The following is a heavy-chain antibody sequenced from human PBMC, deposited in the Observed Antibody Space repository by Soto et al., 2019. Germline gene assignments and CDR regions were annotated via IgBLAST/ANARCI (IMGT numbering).Heavy chain of an antibody. J-gene: IGHJ6*02. Sequence: ASVKVSCKASGGTFSSYAISWVRQAPGQGLEWMGGIIPIFGIANYAQKFQGRVTITADESTSTAYMELSSLRSEDTAVYYCARVPIAVAGTYYYYYGMDVWGQGTTVTVSS. CDR2: IIPIFGIA. D-gene: IGHD6-19*01. V-gene: IGHV1-69*13. CDR1: GGTFSSYA. CDR3: ARVPIAVAGTYYYYYGMDV.